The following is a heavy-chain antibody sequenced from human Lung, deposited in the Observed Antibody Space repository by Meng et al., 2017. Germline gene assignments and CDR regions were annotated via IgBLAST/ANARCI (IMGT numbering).Heavy chain of an antibody. CDR3: ARERHSTIMREVIDF. Sequence: QVQLQLRGEGLLRSSAKLSLTCAVYGGCMSGSYWSWIRQSPAKGMELMGKINNGGSTNYNPSLDSRVTISVDTPKNQFSLRLTSMTVADTDVYYCARERHSTIMREVIDFWGQGALVTVSS. CDR2: INNGGST. CDR1: GGCMSGSY. D-gene: IGHD3-10*01. V-gene: IGHV4-34*01. J-gene: IGHJ4*02.